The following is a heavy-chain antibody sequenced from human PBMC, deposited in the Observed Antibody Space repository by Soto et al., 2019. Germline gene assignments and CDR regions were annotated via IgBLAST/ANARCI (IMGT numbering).Heavy chain of an antibody. CDR1: GYTFTSYD. CDR2: MNPNSGNT. V-gene: IGHV1-8*01. J-gene: IGHJ6*02. D-gene: IGHD4-17*01. Sequence: ASVKVSCKASGYTFTSYDINWVRQATGQGLEWMGWMNPNSGNTGYAQKFQGRVTMTRNTSISTAYMELSSLRSEDTAVYYCARWGLYGDYDDYYYYYGMDVWGQGTTVTVSS. CDR3: ARWGLYGDYDDYYYYYGMDV.